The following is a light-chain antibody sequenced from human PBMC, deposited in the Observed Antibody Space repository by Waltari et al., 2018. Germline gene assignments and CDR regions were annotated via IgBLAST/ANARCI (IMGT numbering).Light chain of an antibody. CDR3: NQRATWPRT. CDR1: QSVSSY. V-gene: IGKV3-11*01. J-gene: IGKJ1*01. Sequence: EIVLTQSPATLSLSPGERATLSCRASQSVSSYLAWYQQKPGQAPRLLIYDASTRATGIPAMFSGSESETDFTLTITNLEPEDSAVYYCNQRATWPRTFGQGTKVEIK. CDR2: DAS.